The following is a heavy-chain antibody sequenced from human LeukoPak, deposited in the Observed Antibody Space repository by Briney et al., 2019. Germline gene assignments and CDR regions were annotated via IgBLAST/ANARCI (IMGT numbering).Heavy chain of an antibody. D-gene: IGHD1-1*01. CDR2: IYYSGST. CDR1: GGSISSGSYY. CDR3: ARHPYNHLDP. J-gene: IGHJ5*02. Sequence: PSETLSLTCTVSGGSISSGSYYWSWIRQPPGKGLEWIGYIYYSGSTNYNPSLKSRVTISVDTSKNQFSLKLSSVTAADTAVYYCARHPYNHLDPWGQGTLVTVSS. V-gene: IGHV4-61*01.